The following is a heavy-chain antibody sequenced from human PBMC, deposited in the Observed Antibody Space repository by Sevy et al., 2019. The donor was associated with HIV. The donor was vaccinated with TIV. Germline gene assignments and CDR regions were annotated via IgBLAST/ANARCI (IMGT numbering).Heavy chain of an antibody. CDR2: ISGSGGST. CDR3: AKDRADYDSSGPRYYFDY. CDR1: GFTFSSYA. V-gene: IGHV3-23*01. J-gene: IGHJ4*02. Sequence: GGSLRLSCAASGFTFSSYAMSWVRQAPGKGLEWVSAISGSGGSTYYADSVKGRVTISRDNSKNTLFLQMNSLRAEDTAVYYCAKDRADYDSSGPRYYFDYWGQGTLVTVSS. D-gene: IGHD3-22*01.